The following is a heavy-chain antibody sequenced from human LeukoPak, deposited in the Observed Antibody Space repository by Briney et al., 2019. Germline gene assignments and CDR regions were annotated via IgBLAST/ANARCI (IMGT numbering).Heavy chain of an antibody. Sequence: PGGSLRLSCAASGFTFSSYAMSWVRQAPGKGLEWVSAISGSGGSTYYADSVKGRFTISRDNSKNTLYLQMNSLRAEDTAVYYCAKDITMVRGVNQIDYWGQGTLVTVSS. D-gene: IGHD3-10*01. CDR2: ISGSGGST. J-gene: IGHJ4*02. CDR3: AKDITMVRGVNQIDY. V-gene: IGHV3-23*01. CDR1: GFTFSSYA.